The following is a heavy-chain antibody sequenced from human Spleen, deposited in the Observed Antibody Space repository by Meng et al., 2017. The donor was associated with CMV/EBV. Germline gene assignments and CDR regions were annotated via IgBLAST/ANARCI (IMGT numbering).Heavy chain of an antibody. CDR3: AKGTGTTGLAFDI. CDR2: INGRGDST. Sequence: GESLKISCAASGFTFSSYAMSWVRQAPGKGLEWVSGINGRGDSTFYADSVKGRFTISRDNSKNTLDLQMNSLRAEDTAVYYCAKGTGTTGLAFDIWGQGTMVTVSS. CDR1: GFTFSSYA. D-gene: IGHD1-1*01. V-gene: IGHV3-23*01. J-gene: IGHJ3*02.